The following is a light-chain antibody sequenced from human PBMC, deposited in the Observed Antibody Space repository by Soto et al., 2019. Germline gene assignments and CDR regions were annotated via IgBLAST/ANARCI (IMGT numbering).Light chain of an antibody. CDR3: ELGDSSRIAYV. J-gene: IGLJ1*01. V-gene: IGLV1-51*01. Sequence: QSALTQPPSVSAAPGQKVTISCSGSSSNIGGNSVSWYQQLPGTAPKLLIYADNKRPSGVPDRFSGSRSGTSATLAITGFQPGDEVDYYCELGDSSRIAYVFAAGTKGTAL. CDR2: ADN. CDR1: SSNIGGNS.